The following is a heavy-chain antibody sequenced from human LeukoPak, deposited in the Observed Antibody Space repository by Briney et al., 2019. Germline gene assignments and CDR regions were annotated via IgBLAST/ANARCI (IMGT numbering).Heavy chain of an antibody. CDR1: GFTFSSYA. Sequence: GGSLRLSCAASGFTFSSYAMTWVRQAPGKGLEWVSAITGGGDTTYYADSVKGRFTISRDNSKNTLYLQMNNLRAEDTAIYSCAKAANYDILTGYYLDYWGQGTLVTVSS. CDR3: AKAANYDILTGYYLDY. J-gene: IGHJ4*02. V-gene: IGHV3-23*01. CDR2: ITGGGDTT. D-gene: IGHD3-9*01.